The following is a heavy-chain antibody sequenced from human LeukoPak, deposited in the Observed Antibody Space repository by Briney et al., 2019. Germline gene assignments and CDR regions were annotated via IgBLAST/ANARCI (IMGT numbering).Heavy chain of an antibody. CDR3: ARDGLYCSSTSCYRYYFDY. J-gene: IGHJ4*02. V-gene: IGHV3-21*01. D-gene: IGHD2-2*01. CDR1: GFTFSSYS. Sequence: GGSLRLSCAASGFTFSSYSMNWVRQAPGKGLEWVSSISSSSSYIYYADSVKGRFTISRGNAKNSLYLQMNSLRAEDTAVYYCARDGLYCSSTSCYRYYFDYWGQGTLVTVSS. CDR2: ISSSSSYI.